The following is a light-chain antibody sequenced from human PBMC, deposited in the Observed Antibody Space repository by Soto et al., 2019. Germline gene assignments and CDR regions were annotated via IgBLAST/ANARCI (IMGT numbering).Light chain of an antibody. J-gene: IGLJ2*01. V-gene: IGLV2-14*01. CDR2: EVS. CDR3: SSYTSSTTLV. CDR1: SSDVGGYNY. Sequence: QSVLTQPASMSGSPGQSITISCTGTSSDVGGYNYVSWYQQDPGKAPKLMIYEVSHRPSGVSNRFSGSKSGNTASLTISGLQAEDEADYFCSSYTSSTTLVFGGGTKLTVL.